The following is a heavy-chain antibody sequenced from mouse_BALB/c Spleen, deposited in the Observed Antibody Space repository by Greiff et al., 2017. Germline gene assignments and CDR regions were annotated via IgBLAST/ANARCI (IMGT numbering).Heavy chain of an antibody. CDR2: IRLKSNNYAT. D-gene: IGHD1-2*01. CDR3: TRRGTAYFDY. CDR1: GFTFSNYW. J-gene: IGHJ2*01. V-gene: IGHV6-6*02. Sequence: EVKLMESGGGLVQPGGSMKLSCVASGFTFSNYWMNWVRQSPEKGLEWVAEIRLKSNNYATHYAESVKGRFTISRDDSKSSVYLQMNNLRAEDTGIDYCTRRGTAYFDYWGQGTTLTVSS.